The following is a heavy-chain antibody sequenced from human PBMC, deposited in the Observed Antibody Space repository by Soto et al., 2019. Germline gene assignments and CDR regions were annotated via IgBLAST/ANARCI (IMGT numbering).Heavy chain of an antibody. Sequence: EVQLVESGGGLIQPGGSLRLSCAASGFTVSSTYMTWVRQAPGKGLEWVSVIYGGLTTSYADSVKGRFTISRDNSKNTVFLQMNSLRAEDTAVYYCARDRIEAAGTPRFNYCYGMDVWGQGTTVTVSS. CDR3: ARDRIEAAGTPRFNYCYGMDV. D-gene: IGHD6-13*01. V-gene: IGHV3-53*01. CDR2: IYGGLTT. J-gene: IGHJ6*02. CDR1: GFTVSSTY.